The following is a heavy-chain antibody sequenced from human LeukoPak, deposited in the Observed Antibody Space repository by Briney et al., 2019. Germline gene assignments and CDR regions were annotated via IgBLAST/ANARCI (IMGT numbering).Heavy chain of an antibody. J-gene: IGHJ4*02. D-gene: IGHD6-13*01. V-gene: IGHV3-23*01. CDR1: GFTFSSYA. Sequence: GGSLRLSCAASGFTFSSYAMSWVRRAPGKGLEWVSAISGSGDSTYYGDSVKGRFTISRDNSKNTLYLQMNSLRAEDTAVYYCAKTRPLDSSSWSHGDYWGQGTLVTVSS. CDR2: ISGSGDST. CDR3: AKTRPLDSSSWSHGDY.